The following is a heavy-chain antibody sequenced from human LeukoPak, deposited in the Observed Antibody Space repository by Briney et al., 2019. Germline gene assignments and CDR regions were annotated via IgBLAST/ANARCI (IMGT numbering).Heavy chain of an antibody. CDR1: GYTFTSYG. CDR3: AREQDYDSSGYPYYYYYGMDV. D-gene: IGHD3-22*01. Sequence: ASVKVSCKASGYTFTSYGISWVRQAPGQGLEWMGWISAYNGNTNYAQKLQGRVTMTTDTSTSTAYMELRSLRSDDTAVYYCAREQDYDSSGYPYYYYYGMDVWGQGTTVTVSS. J-gene: IGHJ6*02. CDR2: ISAYNGNT. V-gene: IGHV1-18*01.